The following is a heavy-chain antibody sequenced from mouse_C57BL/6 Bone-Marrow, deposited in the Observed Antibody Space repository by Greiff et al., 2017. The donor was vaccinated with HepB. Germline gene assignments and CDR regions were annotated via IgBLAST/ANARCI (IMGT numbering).Heavy chain of an antibody. CDR3: ARGRDWYFDV. J-gene: IGHJ1*03. Sequence: VQLQQSGAELVMPGASVKLSCKASGYTFTSYWMHWVKQRPGQGLEWIGEIDPSDSYTNYNQKFKGKSTLTVDKSSSTAYMQLSSLTSEDSAVYYCARGRDWYFDVWGTGTTVTVSS. CDR1: GYTFTSYW. V-gene: IGHV1-69*01. CDR2: IDPSDSYT.